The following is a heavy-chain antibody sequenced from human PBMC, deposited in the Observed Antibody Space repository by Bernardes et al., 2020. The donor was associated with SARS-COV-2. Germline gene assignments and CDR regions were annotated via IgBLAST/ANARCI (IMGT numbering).Heavy chain of an antibody. Sequence: GGSLRLSCTTSGFIFRNYGMHWVRQSPGKGLEWLAIIWYDGSNKYYADSAKGRFTISRDNSGDTVYLDMNRLRDDDTAIYHCARSAYYDSRDYRIDLWGPGTMVHVS. CDR2: IWYDGSNK. V-gene: IGHV3-33*01. CDR3: ARSAYYDSRDYRIDL. CDR1: GFIFRNYG. D-gene: IGHD3-3*01. J-gene: IGHJ3*01.